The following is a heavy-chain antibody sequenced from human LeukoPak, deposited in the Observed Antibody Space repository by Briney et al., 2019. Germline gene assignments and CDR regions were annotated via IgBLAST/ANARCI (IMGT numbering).Heavy chain of an antibody. Sequence: GGSLRLSCTASGFTFSSYAMHWVRQAPGKGLEYVSAISSNGGSTYYANSVKGRFTISRDNSKNTLYLQMGSLRAEDMAVYYCARSAIVVVVAAQFDYWGQGTLVTVSS. V-gene: IGHV3-64*01. CDR2: ISSNGGST. CDR1: GFTFSSYA. CDR3: ARSAIVVVVAAQFDY. D-gene: IGHD2-15*01. J-gene: IGHJ4*02.